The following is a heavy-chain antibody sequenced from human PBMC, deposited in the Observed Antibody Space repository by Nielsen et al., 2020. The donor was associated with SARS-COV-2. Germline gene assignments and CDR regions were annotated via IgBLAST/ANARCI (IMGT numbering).Heavy chain of an antibody. CDR1: GASVSRDIG. CDR3: ARGWLRGYFDL. Sequence: SETLSLTCALSGASVSRDIGWNWIRQSPSRGLEWLGRTYYRSKWYNDYAVSVRSRMTINPDTSKNQFSLQLSSVTPEDTALYYCARGWLRGYFDLWGQGTLVTVSS. V-gene: IGHV6-1*01. D-gene: IGHD5-12*01. J-gene: IGHJ4*02. CDR2: TYYRSKWYN.